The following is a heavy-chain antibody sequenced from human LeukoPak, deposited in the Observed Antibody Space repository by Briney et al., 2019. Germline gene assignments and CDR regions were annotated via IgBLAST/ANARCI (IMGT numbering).Heavy chain of an antibody. CDR3: ARYCGGDCYGMDV. J-gene: IGHJ6*02. CDR2: ISYDGSNK. Sequence: PGRSLRLSCAASGFTFSSYAMHWVRQAPGKGLEWVAIISYDGSNKYYADSVKGRFTISRDNAKNSLYLQMNNLRAEDTAVYYCARYCGGDCYGMDVWGQGTTVTVSS. V-gene: IGHV3-30-3*01. D-gene: IGHD2-21*01. CDR1: GFTFSSYA.